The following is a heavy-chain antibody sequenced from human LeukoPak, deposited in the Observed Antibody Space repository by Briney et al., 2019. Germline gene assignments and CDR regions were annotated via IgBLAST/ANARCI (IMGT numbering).Heavy chain of an antibody. J-gene: IGHJ4*02. CDR1: GFTFSRYW. V-gene: IGHV3-7*01. Sequence: GGPLRLSRGASGFTFSRYWMYWVRQAPGKGLEWVASIKLDGSKQYYVDSVKGRFTISRDNAKSSLYLQMNSLRAEDTAVYYCARAPATARLDYWGQGTLVTVSS. CDR3: ARAPATARLDY. CDR2: IKLDGSKQ. D-gene: IGHD2-21*02.